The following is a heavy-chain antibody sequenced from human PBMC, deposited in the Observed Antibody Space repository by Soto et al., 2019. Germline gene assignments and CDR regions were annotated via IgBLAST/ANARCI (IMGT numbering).Heavy chain of an antibody. CDR2: ISYDGSNK. CDR1: GFTFSSYG. J-gene: IGHJ4*02. D-gene: IGHD1-1*01. CDR3: AKQLASGPDDY. V-gene: IGHV3-30*18. Sequence: QVQLVESGGGVVQPGRSLRLSCAASGFTFSSYGMHWVRQAPGKGLEWVAVISYDGSNKYYADSVKGRFTISRDNSKNTLYLQMNSLRAEDTAVYYCAKQLASGPDDYWGQGTLVTVSS.